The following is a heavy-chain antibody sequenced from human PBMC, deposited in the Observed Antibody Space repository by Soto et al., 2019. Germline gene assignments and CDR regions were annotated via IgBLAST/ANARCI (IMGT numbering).Heavy chain of an antibody. J-gene: IGHJ4*02. CDR3: AADDGYGGSWSY. D-gene: IGHD6-13*01. CDR2: IVVGSGNT. V-gene: IGHV1-58*01. CDR1: GFTFSHSG. Sequence: QMQLVQSGPEVKKLGTSVKVSCKASGFTFSHSGVQWVRQARGQRLEWIGWIVVGSGNTNYAQKFQERVTITRDKSTSTAYMELRSLRSEDTAVYYCAADDGYGGSWSYWGQGTLVTVSS.